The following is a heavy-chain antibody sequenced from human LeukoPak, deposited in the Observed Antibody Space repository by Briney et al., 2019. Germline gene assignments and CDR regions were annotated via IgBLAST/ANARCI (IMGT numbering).Heavy chain of an antibody. V-gene: IGHV1-2*02. CDR3: ARSDIVVILPYYYYMDV. J-gene: IGHJ6*03. CDR2: INPNNDGA. Sequence: ASVKVSCKASGYTFTGYYIHWVRQAPGQGLEWMGSINPNNDGADYAQKFQDRVTMTRDTSISTAYMGLSSLGSDDTAVYYCARSDIVVILPYYYYMDVWGRGTTVTVSS. D-gene: IGHD3-22*01. CDR1: GYTFTGYY.